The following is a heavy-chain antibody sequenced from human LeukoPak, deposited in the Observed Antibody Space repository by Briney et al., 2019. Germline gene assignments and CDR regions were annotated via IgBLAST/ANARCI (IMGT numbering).Heavy chain of an antibody. D-gene: IGHD3-22*01. V-gene: IGHV1-69*13. CDR3: ARDDYYDSSACRENPFDV. CDR2: IIPILGTT. Sequence: SVKVSCKASGDTFSSYAISWLRQAPGQGLEWMGGIIPILGTTNYAQKFQGRVTITADESTSTLYMELRSLRSEDTAIYYCARDDYYDSSACRENPFDVWGQGTMVTVSS. J-gene: IGHJ3*01. CDR1: GDTFSSYA.